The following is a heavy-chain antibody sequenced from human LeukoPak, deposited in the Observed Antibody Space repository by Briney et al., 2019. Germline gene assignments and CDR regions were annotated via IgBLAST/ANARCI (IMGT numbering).Heavy chain of an antibody. CDR2: IYYSGTT. J-gene: IGHJ4*02. CDR3: VRNRRGYGYGTLYYFDY. V-gene: IGHV4-39*01. D-gene: IGHD5-18*01. CDR1: GDSISSSDYY. Sequence: PSETLSLTCTVSGDSISSSDYYWGWIRQPPGKGLEWIANIYYSGTTYYNPSLKSRVTISVDTSKNQFSLSLSSVTAADTAVYFCVRNRRGYGYGTLYYFDYWGQGTLVTVSS.